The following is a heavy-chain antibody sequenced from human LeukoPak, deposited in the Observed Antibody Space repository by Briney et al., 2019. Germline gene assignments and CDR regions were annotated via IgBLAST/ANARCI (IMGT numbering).Heavy chain of an antibody. CDR3: ARGSHGQLLGSLDY. D-gene: IGHD2-2*01. Sequence: GASVKVSCKASGYTFTGYYMHWVRPPPAQGLAWMGWINPNSGGTNFAQKFQGRVTMTRDTSINPAYMELSRLRSDDPAVYFCARGSHGQLLGSLDYWGQAPLVTFSS. CDR2: INPNSGGT. V-gene: IGHV1-2*02. CDR1: GYTFTGYY. J-gene: IGHJ4*02.